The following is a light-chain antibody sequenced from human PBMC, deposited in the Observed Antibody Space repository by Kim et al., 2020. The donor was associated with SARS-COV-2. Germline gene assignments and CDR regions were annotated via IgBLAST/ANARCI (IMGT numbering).Light chain of an antibody. Sequence: EIVLTQSPGTLSLSPGERATLTCRSSQNLDSSYLVWYQQKPGQAPRLLISASSRRAAGIPDRFSGSGYGTDFTLTISTLEPEDFAVYFCQQYGRPPLTFGGGTKLEI. CDR1: QNLDSSY. CDR3: QQYGRPPLT. V-gene: IGKV3-20*01. CDR2: ASS. J-gene: IGKJ4*01.